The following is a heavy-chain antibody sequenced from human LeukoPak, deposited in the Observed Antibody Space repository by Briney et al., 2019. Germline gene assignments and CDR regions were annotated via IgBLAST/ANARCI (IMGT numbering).Heavy chain of an antibody. CDR1: GCTFTSYG. CDR2: ISAYNGNT. D-gene: IGHD3-9*01. CDR3: ARDGQDTTLRYFDWLLAPSLYGMDV. J-gene: IGHJ6*02. Sequence: GAAVKVSCKASGCTFTSYGISWVRQAPEQGLEWMGWISAYNGNTNYAQKLQGRVTMTTDTSTSTAYMELRSLRSDDTAVYYCARDGQDTTLRYFDWLLAPSLYGMDVWGQGTTVTVSS. V-gene: IGHV1-18*01.